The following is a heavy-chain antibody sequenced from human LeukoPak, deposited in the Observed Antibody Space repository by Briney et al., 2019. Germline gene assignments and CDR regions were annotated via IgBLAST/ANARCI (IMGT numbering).Heavy chain of an antibody. CDR1: GFTFSSYA. CDR2: VSGSGGST. V-gene: IGHV3-23*01. D-gene: IGHD3-10*01. Sequence: GGSLRLSCAASGFTFSSYAMSWVRQAPGKGLEWVSAVSGSGGSTYYADSVKGRFTISRDNSKNTLYLQMNSLRAEGTAVYYCAKELMDYYGSGSYYNEDAFDIWGQGTMVTVSS. J-gene: IGHJ3*02. CDR3: AKELMDYYGSGSYYNEDAFDI.